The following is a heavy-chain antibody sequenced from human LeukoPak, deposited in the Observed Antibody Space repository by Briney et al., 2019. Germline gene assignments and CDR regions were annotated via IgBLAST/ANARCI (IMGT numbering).Heavy chain of an antibody. Sequence: PGGSLRLSCAASGFDFSSYGMHWVRQTPGKGLEWVSYISSGSGTTYYGDSVQGRFITSRDNAKNSLHLQMNSLRAEDTGVYYCEKDRGNDYGVFDYWGQGILVTVSS. CDR1: GFDFSSYG. D-gene: IGHD4-17*01. CDR2: ISSGSGTT. J-gene: IGHJ4*02. CDR3: EKDRGNDYGVFDY. V-gene: IGHV3-48*01.